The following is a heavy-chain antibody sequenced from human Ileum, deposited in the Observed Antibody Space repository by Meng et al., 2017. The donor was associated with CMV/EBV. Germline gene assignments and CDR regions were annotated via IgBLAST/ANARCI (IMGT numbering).Heavy chain of an antibody. CDR1: GGSISSSSYY. CDR2: IYYSGST. CDR3: ARVMVGATGYFDY. V-gene: IGHV4-39*07. Sequence: GSLRLSCTVSGGSISSSSYYWGWIRQPPGKGLEWIGSIYYSGSTYYNPSLKSRVTISVDTSKNQFSLKLSSVTAADTAVYYCARVMVGATGYFDYWGQGTLVTVSS. D-gene: IGHD1-26*01. J-gene: IGHJ4*02.